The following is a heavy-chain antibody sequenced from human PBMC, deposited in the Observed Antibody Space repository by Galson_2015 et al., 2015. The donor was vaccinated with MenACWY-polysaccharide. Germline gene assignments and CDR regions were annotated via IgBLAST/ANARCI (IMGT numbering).Heavy chain of an antibody. Sequence: SLRLSCAASGFTFNSFAMHWVRQAPGKGLEWVALISYDASNKFYADSLKGRFTISRGNSRNTLYLQMDSLRAEDTALYYCARSHYDSGVGGLDPSGQATLVTVSS. D-gene: IGHD3-22*01. CDR3: ARSHYDSGVGGLDP. J-gene: IGHJ5*02. V-gene: IGHV3-30-3*01. CDR2: ISYDASNK. CDR1: GFTFNSFA.